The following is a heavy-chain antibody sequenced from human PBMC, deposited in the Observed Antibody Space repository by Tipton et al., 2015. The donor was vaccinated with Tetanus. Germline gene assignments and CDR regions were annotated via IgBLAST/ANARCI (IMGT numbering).Heavy chain of an antibody. V-gene: IGHV4-59*01. CDR3: ARVRRGATTDLDY. CDR2: VFYSGST. Sequence: CSLSGGSISSYYWSWVRQPPGKGLEWLGYVFYSGSTDLNPSLKSRVTISVDTSNNLFSLKLTSVTTADTAVYYCARVRRGATTDLDYWGQGTLVTVSS. J-gene: IGHJ4*02. CDR1: GGSISSYY. D-gene: IGHD5-12*01.